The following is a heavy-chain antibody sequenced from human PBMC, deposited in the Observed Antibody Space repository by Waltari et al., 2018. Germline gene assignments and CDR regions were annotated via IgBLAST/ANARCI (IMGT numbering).Heavy chain of an antibody. D-gene: IGHD6-13*01. V-gene: IGHV1-2*02. J-gene: IGHJ4*02. CDR3: ARDQAAAGEFDY. Sequence: QVQLVQSGAEVTNPGASVKVSCNTSGYPFTDYYLHWVRQAPGQGLEWMGWINSNSGGTKYAQKLQGRVTMTRDTSINTAYMELSSLRADDTALYYCARDQAAAGEFDYWGQGTLVTVSS. CDR1: GYPFTDYY. CDR2: INSNSGGT.